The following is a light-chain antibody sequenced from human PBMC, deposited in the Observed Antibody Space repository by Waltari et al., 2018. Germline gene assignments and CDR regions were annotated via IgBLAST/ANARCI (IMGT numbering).Light chain of an antibody. CDR1: QNIRSY. V-gene: IGKV1-39*01. Sequence: DIQLTQSPSSLSASEGDRATITCRASQNIRSYLSWYQQKPGKAPNLLIYGASSLQSGIPSRFSGSGYGTDFTLTISSLQPEDFTTYYCQQGYTAPLTFGGGTKLEIK. J-gene: IGKJ4*01. CDR2: GAS. CDR3: QQGYTAPLT.